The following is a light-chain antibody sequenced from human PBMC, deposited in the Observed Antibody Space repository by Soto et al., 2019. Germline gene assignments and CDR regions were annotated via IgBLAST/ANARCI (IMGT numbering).Light chain of an antibody. Sequence: QAVVTQEPALTVSPGGTVTLTCASSTGAVTSAYSPNWFQQKPGQAPRALIYSTNYKHPWTPARFSGSLLGGKAALTLSGVQPEDEADYYCLLSYGGAYVFGTGTKVTVL. CDR1: TGAVTSAYS. J-gene: IGLJ1*01. CDR2: STN. V-gene: IGLV7-43*01. CDR3: LLSYGGAYV.